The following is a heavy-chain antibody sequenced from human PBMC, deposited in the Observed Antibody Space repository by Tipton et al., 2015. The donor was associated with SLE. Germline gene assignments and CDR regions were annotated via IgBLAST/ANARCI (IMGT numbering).Heavy chain of an antibody. D-gene: IGHD2-8*01. Sequence: LRLSYAVYGGSFSGYYWSWIRQPPGKGLEWIGEINHSGSTNYNPSLKSRVTISVDTSKNQFSLKLSSVTAADTAVYYCARKEWAFDIWGQGTMVTVSS. V-gene: IGHV4-34*01. CDR2: INHSGST. CDR1: GGSFSGYY. CDR3: ARKEWAFDI. J-gene: IGHJ3*02.